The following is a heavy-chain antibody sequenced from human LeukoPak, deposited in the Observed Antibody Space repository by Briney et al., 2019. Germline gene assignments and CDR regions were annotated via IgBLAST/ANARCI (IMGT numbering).Heavy chain of an antibody. V-gene: IGHV3-66*01. J-gene: IGHJ5*02. CDR3: ARGLIYSPNWFDP. CDR2: IYTGGNT. Sequence: GSLRLSCAGSGFTVSSNYMSWVRQAPGKGLEWVSVIYTGGNTYYADSVKGRFTISRDNSKNTLYLQMNSLRAEDTAAYYCARGLIYSPNWFDPWGQGTLVTVSS. D-gene: IGHD4-11*01. CDR1: GFTVSSNY.